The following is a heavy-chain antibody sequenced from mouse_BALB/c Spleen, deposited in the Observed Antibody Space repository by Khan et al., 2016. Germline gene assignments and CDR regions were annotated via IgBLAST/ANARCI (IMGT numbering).Heavy chain of an antibody. D-gene: IGHD2-12*01. V-gene: IGHV1S29*02. Sequence: EVQLQESGPELVKPGASVNISCKASGYTFTDYNIHWVKPSQGKSLEWIGYIYPYIGGTGFDQRFKNKATLTVDSSSSPAYRELRSLTSEDSAVYARASRAEGDDGAGMDQWAPGSS. CDR2: IYPYIGGT. J-gene: IGHJ4*01. CDR1: GYTFTDYN. CDR3: ASRAEGDDGAGMDQ.